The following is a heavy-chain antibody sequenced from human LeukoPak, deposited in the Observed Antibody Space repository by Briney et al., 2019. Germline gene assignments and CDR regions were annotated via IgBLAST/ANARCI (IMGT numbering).Heavy chain of an antibody. CDR1: GGSFNGYY. V-gene: IGHV4-34*01. Sequence: PSETLSLTCAVYGGSFNGYYWSWIRQPPGKGLEWIGEINHSGSTNYNPSLKSRVTISVDTSKNQFSLKLSSVTAADTAVYYCARGPAAGEEYYYYGMDVWGQGTTVTVSS. J-gene: IGHJ6*02. D-gene: IGHD4-17*01. CDR3: ARGPAAGEEYYYYGMDV. CDR2: INHSGST.